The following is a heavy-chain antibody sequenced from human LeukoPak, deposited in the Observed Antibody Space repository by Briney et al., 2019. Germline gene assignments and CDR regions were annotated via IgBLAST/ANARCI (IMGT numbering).Heavy chain of an antibody. CDR3: ARVGFGITMVRGVIRYGMDV. V-gene: IGHV4-34*01. D-gene: IGHD3-10*01. CDR2: INHSGST. J-gene: IGHJ6*02. CDR1: GGSFRGYY. Sequence: SETLSLTCDVYGGSFRGYYWSWIRQPPGKGLEWIGEINHSGSTNYNPSLKSRVTISVDTSKNQFSLKLSSVTAADTAVYYCARVGFGITMVRGVIRYGMDVWGQGTTVTVSS.